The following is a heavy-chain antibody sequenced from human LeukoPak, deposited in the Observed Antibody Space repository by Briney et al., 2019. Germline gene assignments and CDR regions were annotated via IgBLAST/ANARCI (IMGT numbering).Heavy chain of an antibody. Sequence: GRFTISRDNAKNSLYLQMDSLRADDTAVYYCARDLAYYFDYWGQGTLVTVSS. J-gene: IGHJ4*02. CDR3: ARDLAYYFDY. D-gene: IGHD3-16*01. V-gene: IGHV3-11*05.